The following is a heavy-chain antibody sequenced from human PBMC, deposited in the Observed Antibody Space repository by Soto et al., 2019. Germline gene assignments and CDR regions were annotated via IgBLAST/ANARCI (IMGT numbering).Heavy chain of an antibody. J-gene: IGHJ6*02. D-gene: IGHD7-27*01. V-gene: IGHV1-46*01. CDR1: GYTFTSYY. CDR3: ARARNGDGPGGYYGMDV. Sequence: ASVKVSCKASGYTFTSYYMHWVRQAPGQGLEWMGIINPSGGSTSYAQKFQGRVTMTRDTSTSTVYMELSSLRSDDTAVYYCARARNGDGPGGYYGMDVWGQGTTVTVSS. CDR2: INPSGGST.